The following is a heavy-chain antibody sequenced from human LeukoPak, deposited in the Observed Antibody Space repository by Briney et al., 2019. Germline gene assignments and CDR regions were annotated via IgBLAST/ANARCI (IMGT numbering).Heavy chain of an antibody. V-gene: IGHV3-23*01. Sequence: GGSLRLSCAASGFTFSSYAMSGVRQARGKGLEWVSAISGSGGSTYYADSVKGRFTISRDNSENTLYLQMNSLRAEDTAVYYCAKGRYYYGSGKRYYFDYWGQGTLVTVSS. CDR3: AKGRYYYGSGKRYYFDY. D-gene: IGHD3-10*01. CDR1: GFTFSSYA. CDR2: ISGSGGST. J-gene: IGHJ4*02.